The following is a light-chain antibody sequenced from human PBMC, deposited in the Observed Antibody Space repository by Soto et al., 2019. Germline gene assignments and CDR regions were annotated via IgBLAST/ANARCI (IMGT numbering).Light chain of an antibody. Sequence: EIVLTQSPATLSLSPGERATLSCRASQSVSSYLAWFQQKPGQAPRLLIYDASNRATGIPARFSGSGSGTDFTLNISSLEPEDFAVYYCQQRSNWQRTFGQGTKVEIK. CDR1: QSVSSY. V-gene: IGKV3-11*01. CDR2: DAS. J-gene: IGKJ1*01. CDR3: QQRSNWQRT.